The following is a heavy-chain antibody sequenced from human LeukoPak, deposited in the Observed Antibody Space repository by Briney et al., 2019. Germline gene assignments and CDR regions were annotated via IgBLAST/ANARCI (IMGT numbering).Heavy chain of an antibody. CDR3: ARDIAAAGPYYFDY. CDR2: ISYSGST. V-gene: IGHV4-59*12. CDR1: GGSISSSY. Sequence: SETLSLTCTVSGGSISSSYWSWIRQPPGKGLEWIGYISYSGSTSYNPPLKSRVTISVDTSKNQFSLKLSSVTAADTAVYYCARDIAAAGPYYFDYWGQGTLVTVSS. D-gene: IGHD6-13*01. J-gene: IGHJ4*02.